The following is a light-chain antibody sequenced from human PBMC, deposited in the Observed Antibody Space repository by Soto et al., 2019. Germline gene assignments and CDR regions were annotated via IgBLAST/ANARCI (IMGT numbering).Light chain of an antibody. CDR1: QSVSGW. CDR2: DAS. V-gene: IGKV1-5*01. Sequence: DIQMTQSPSTLSASVGDTVSVTCLASQSVSGWLAWYQQKPGEAPKLLIYDASALQSGVPSRFSGSGSGTEFTLTISSLQPEDFATYYCLQHNSYPRTFGQGTK. J-gene: IGKJ1*01. CDR3: LQHNSYPRT.